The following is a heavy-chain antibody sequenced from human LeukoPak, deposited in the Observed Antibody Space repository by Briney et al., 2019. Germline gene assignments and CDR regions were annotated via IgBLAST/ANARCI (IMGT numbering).Heavy chain of an antibody. V-gene: IGHV3-21*01. Sequence: PGGSLRLSCAASGFTFSSYSMNWVRQAPGKGLEWVSSIGSRSAYTYYADSVKGRFTISRDNTKNSLYLQVNSLRAGDTAVYYCARGGLNFDAFDIWGQGTMVTVSS. J-gene: IGHJ3*02. CDR3: ARGGLNFDAFDI. CDR2: IGSRSAYT. D-gene: IGHD1-7*01. CDR1: GFTFSSYS.